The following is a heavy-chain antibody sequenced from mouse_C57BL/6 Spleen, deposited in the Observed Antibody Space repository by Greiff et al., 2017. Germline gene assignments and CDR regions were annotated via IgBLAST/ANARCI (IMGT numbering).Heavy chain of an antibody. J-gene: IGHJ3*01. CDR2: IWSDGST. Sequence: VLLVESGPGLVAPSQSLSITCTVSGFSLTSYGVHWVRQPPGKGLEWLVVIWSDGSTTYNSALKSRLSISKDNSRSQVFLKMNSLQTDDTAMYYCARHADGSSEFAYWGQGTLVTVSA. D-gene: IGHD1-1*01. V-gene: IGHV2-6-1*01. CDR3: ARHADGSSEFAY. CDR1: GFSLTSYG.